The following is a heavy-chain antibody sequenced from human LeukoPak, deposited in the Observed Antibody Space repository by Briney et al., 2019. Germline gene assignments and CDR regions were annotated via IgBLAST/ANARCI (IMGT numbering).Heavy chain of an antibody. J-gene: IGHJ4*02. Sequence: SETLSLTCTVSGGSMRGYYWSWIRQPPGKGLEWIGYIYYSGSTNYNPSLKSRVTISVDTSKNQFSLKLSSVTAADTAVYYCARVPLVRGGSDYFDYWGQGTLVTVSS. CDR1: GGSMRGYY. V-gene: IGHV4-59*08. CDR3: ARVPLVRGGSDYFDY. CDR2: IYYSGST. D-gene: IGHD2-21*01.